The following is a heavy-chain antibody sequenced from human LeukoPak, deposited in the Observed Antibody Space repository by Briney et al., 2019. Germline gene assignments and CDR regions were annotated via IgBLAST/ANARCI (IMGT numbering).Heavy chain of an antibody. Sequence: SETLSLTCTVSGGSISSYYWSWIRQPPGKGLEWIGYIYYSGSTNYNPSLKSRVNISVDTSKNQFSLKLSSVTAAETAVSYCARGASGYSGYDYSNPWGQGTLVTVSS. CDR3: ARGASGYSGYDYSNP. CDR1: GGSISSYY. V-gene: IGHV4-59*01. J-gene: IGHJ5*02. D-gene: IGHD5-12*01. CDR2: IYYSGST.